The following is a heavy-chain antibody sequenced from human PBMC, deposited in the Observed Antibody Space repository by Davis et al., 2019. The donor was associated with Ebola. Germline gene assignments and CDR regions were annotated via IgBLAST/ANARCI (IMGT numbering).Heavy chain of an antibody. V-gene: IGHV4-34*01. J-gene: IGHJ4*02. CDR1: GGSFSGYY. CDR2: INHSGST. CDR3: ARMSIAARPIDY. Sequence: SETLSLTCAVYGGSFSGYYWSWIRQPPGKGLEWIGEINHSGSTNYNPSLKSRVTISVDTSKNQFSLKLSSVTAAGTAVYYCARMSIAARPIDYWGQGTLVTVSS. D-gene: IGHD6-6*01.